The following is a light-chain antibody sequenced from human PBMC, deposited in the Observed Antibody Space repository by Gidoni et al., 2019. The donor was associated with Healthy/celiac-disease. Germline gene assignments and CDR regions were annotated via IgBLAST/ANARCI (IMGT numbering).Light chain of an antibody. CDR2: EGS. J-gene: IGLJ1*01. CDR3: CSYAGSSTYV. Sequence: QSALTQPASVSGSPGPSTTLSCTGTSSDVGSYNLVSWYQQHPGKAPKLMIYEGSKRPSGVSNRFSGSKSGNTASLTISGLQAEDEADYYCCSYAGSSTYVFGTGTKVTVL. V-gene: IGLV2-23*01. CDR1: SSDVGSYNL.